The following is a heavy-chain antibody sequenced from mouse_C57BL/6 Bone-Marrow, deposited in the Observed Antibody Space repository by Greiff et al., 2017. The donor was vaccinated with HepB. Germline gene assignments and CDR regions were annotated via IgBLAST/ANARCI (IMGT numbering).Heavy chain of an antibody. CDR1: GYTFTSCG. Sequence: QVQLQQSGAELARPGASVKLSCKASGYTFTSCGISWVKQRTGQGLEWIGEIYPRSGNTYYNEKFKGKATLTADKSSSTAYMELSSLTSEDSAVYFCARSRRVLQTYWGQGTTLTVSS. CDR3: ARSRRVLQTY. V-gene: IGHV1-81*01. J-gene: IGHJ2*01. CDR2: IYPRSGNT. D-gene: IGHD1-1*01.